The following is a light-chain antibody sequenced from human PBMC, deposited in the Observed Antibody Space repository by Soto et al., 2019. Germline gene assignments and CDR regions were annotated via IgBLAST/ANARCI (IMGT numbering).Light chain of an antibody. CDR2: DAS. CDR3: QQRSNWPPMYT. CDR1: QSVNRY. Sequence: EIVLTQSPATLSLSPGERATLSCRASQSVNRYLAWYQQEPGQAPRLLIFDASNRATGIPARFSGSGSGTDFSLSISSLEPEDSAVYYCQQRSNWPPMYTFGQGTKLEIK. J-gene: IGKJ2*01. V-gene: IGKV3-11*01.